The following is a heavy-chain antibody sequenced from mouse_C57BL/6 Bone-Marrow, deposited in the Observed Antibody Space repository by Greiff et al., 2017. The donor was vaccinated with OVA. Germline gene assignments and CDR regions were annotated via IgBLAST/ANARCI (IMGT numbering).Heavy chain of an antibody. Sequence: QVQLQQSGAELVRPGASVTLSCKASGYTFTDYEMHWVKQTPVHGLEWIGAIDPETGGTAYNQKFKGKAIPTADKSSSTAYMELRSLTSEDSAVYYCTRWCYWGQGTTLTVSS. J-gene: IGHJ2*01. D-gene: IGHD1-1*02. CDR1: GYTFTDYE. V-gene: IGHV1-15*01. CDR3: TRWCY. CDR2: IDPETGGT.